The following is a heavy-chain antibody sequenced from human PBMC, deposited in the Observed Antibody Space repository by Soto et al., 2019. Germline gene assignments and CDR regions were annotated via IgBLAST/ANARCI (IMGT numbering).Heavy chain of an antibody. J-gene: IGHJ6*02. CDR1: GFTFGDYA. V-gene: IGHV3-49*04. CDR3: TRLVGDSPLINYYYYYGMDV. CDR2: IRSKAYGGTI. D-gene: IGHD1-26*01. Sequence: PGGSLRLSCTASGFTFGDYAMSWVRQAPGKGLEWVGFIRSKAYGGTIEYAASVKGRFTISRDDSKSIAYLQMNSLKTEDTAVYYCTRLVGDSPLINYYYYYGMDVWGQGTTVTVSS.